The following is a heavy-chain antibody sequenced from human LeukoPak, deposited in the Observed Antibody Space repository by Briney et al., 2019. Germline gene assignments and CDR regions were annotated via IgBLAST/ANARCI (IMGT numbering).Heavy chain of an antibody. CDR2: IYYSGST. CDR3: ARGSCVCSSTNCYPAYFDS. D-gene: IGHD2-2*01. Sequence: SETLSLTCTVSGGSISSGDYYWSWIRQPPGKGLEWIGYIYYSGSTYNNPPLKSRVNISVDRSKNQFSLKLSSVTAADTAVYYCARGSCVCSSTNCYPAYFDSWGQGTLVTVSS. CDR1: GGSISSGDYY. V-gene: IGHV4-30-4*01. J-gene: IGHJ4*02.